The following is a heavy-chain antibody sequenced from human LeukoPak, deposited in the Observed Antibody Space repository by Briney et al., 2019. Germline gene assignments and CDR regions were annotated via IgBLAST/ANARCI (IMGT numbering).Heavy chain of an antibody. D-gene: IGHD3-22*01. V-gene: IGHV4-59*01. CDR2: IYYSGST. Sequence: KSSETLSLTCTVSGGSIRSYHWSWIRQPPGKGLEWIGYIYYSGSTNYNPSLKSRVTISVDTSKNQFSLKLSSVTAADTAVYYCARVGSSSGYYNAFDIWGQGTMVTVSS. CDR1: GGSIRSYH. J-gene: IGHJ3*02. CDR3: ARVGSSSGYYNAFDI.